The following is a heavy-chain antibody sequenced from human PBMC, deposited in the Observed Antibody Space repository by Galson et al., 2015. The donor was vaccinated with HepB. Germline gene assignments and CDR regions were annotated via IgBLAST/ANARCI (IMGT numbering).Heavy chain of an antibody. V-gene: IGHV3-30*04. Sequence: SLRLSCAASGFTFSSYAMHWVRQAPGKGLEWVAVISYDGSNKYYADSVKGRFTISRDNSKNTLYLQMNSLRAEDTAVYYCAREAGGDGDNWFDPWGQGTLVTVSS. CDR3: AREAGGDGDNWFDP. CDR2: ISYDGSNK. J-gene: IGHJ5*02. CDR1: GFTFSSYA. D-gene: IGHD2-21*01.